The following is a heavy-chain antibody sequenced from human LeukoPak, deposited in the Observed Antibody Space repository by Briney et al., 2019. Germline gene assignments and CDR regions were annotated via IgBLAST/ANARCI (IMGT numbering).Heavy chain of an antibody. CDR2: ISDSGGST. D-gene: IGHD2-8*01. V-gene: IGHV3-23*01. J-gene: IGHJ4*02. Sequence: GGSLRLSCAASGFTFSSYAMSWVRRAPGKGLEWVSAISDSGGSTYDADSVKGRFTVSRDNSKHTLYLQVKSLRAEDTSVYYSAKDTSIGRYCTNGVCSPFDYWGQGTLVTVSS. CDR1: GFTFSSYA. CDR3: AKDTSIGRYCTNGVCSPFDY.